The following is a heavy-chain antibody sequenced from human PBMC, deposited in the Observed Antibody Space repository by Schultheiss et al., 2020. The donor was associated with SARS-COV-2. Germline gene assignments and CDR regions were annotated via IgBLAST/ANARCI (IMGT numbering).Heavy chain of an antibody. V-gene: IGHV4-31*03. Sequence: SETLSLTCTVSGGGSISSGGYYWSWIRQHPGKGLEWIGYIYYSGSTYYNPSLKSRVTISVDTSKNLFSLKLSSVTAADTAVYYCAREPVSLVRGFDCWGQGTLVTVSS. CDR3: AREPVSLVRGFDC. D-gene: IGHD3-10*01. CDR1: GGGSISSGGYY. CDR2: IYYSGST. J-gene: IGHJ4*02.